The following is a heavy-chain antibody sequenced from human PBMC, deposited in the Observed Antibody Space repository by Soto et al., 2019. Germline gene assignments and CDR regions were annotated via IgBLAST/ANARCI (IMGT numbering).Heavy chain of an antibody. V-gene: IGHV1-69*13. CDR3: ARGGARSYYGSGSYSPDDY. J-gene: IGHJ4*02. CDR1: GGTFSSYA. Sequence: SVKVSCKASGGTFSSYAISWVRQAPGQGLEWMGGIIPIFGTANYAQKFQGRVTITADESTSTAYMELSSLRSEDTAVYYCARGGARSYYGSGSYSPDDYWGQGTLVTVSS. CDR2: IIPIFGTA. D-gene: IGHD3-10*01.